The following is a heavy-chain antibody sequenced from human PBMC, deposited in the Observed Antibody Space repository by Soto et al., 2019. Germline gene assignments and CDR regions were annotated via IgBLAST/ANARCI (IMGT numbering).Heavy chain of an antibody. V-gene: IGHV2-5*02. J-gene: IGHJ4*02. D-gene: IGHD3-10*01. CDR3: AHTRITMVRGVISYYFDY. CDR2: IYWDDDK. CDR1: GFSLSTSGVG. Sequence: QITLKESGPTLVKPTQTLTLTCTFSGFSLSTSGVGVGWIRQPPGKALEWLALIYWDDDKRYSPSLKSRLTITKDTSKNPVVLTMTNMDPVDTATYYCAHTRITMVRGVISYYFDYWGQGTLVTVSS.